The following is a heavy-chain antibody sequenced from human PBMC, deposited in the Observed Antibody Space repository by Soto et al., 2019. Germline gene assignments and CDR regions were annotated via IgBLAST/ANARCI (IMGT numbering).Heavy chain of an antibody. D-gene: IGHD3-3*01. Sequence: PGESLKISCQASGYTFTTSWIAWVRQTPGKGLEWMGIIFPGDSDTRYNPSFQGQVTISVDNSINTAYLRWNSLKASDTATYFCARHPSSSFDNGYYYHRFDFWGPGTLVTVSS. CDR1: GYTFTTSW. V-gene: IGHV5-51*01. CDR2: IFPGDSDT. J-gene: IGHJ4*02. CDR3: ARHPSSSFDNGYYYHRFDF.